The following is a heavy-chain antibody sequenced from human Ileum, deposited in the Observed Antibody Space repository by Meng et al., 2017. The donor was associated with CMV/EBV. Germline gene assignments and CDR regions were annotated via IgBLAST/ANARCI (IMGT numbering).Heavy chain of an antibody. Sequence: SETLSLTCAVYGGSFSGYYWSWIRQPPGKGLEWIGEINHSGSTNYNPSLKSRVTISVDTSKNQFSLKLSSVTAADTAVYYCARVTAARRPYYFDYWGQGTLVT. J-gene: IGHJ4*02. CDR1: GGSFSGYY. CDR3: ARVTAARRPYYFDY. D-gene: IGHD6-6*01. V-gene: IGHV4-34*01. CDR2: INHSGST.